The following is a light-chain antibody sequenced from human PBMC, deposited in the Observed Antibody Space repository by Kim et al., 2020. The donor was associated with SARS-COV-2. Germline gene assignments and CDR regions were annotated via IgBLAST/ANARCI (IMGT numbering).Light chain of an antibody. J-gene: IGKJ4*01. CDR1: QSVNNY. CDR3: QHRKTWPVT. Sequence: LSPGDRSTRACRASQSVNNYLAWYQQKPGQAPRLLLYDVSNRATGIPARFSGSGSGTDFTLTISSLEPEDFAVYYCQHRKTWPVTFGGGTKVDIK. CDR2: DVS. V-gene: IGKV3-11*01.